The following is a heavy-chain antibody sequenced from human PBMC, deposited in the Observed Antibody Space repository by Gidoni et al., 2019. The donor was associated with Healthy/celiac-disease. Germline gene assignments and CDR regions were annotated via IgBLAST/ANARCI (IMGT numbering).Heavy chain of an antibody. CDR2: INPNIGGT. CDR1: GYTFTGYY. CDR3: ARDPYISGGLGWFDP. J-gene: IGHJ5*02. D-gene: IGHD3-16*01. V-gene: IGHV1-2*02. Sequence: QVQLVQSGAEVKKPGASVKVSCKASGYTFTGYYLHWVRQAPGQGLEWMGWINPNIGGTNYAQKFQGRGTMTRDTSISTAYMELSRLRSDDTAVYYCARDPYISGGLGWFDPWGQGTLVTVSS.